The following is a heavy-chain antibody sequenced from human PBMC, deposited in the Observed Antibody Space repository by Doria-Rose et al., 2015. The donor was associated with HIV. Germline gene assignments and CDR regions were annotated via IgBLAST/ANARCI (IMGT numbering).Heavy chain of an antibody. CDR2: IFSDDER. Sequence: VTLKESGPVLVKPTETLTLTCTVSGVSLSSPGMGVSWIRQPPGKALEWLANIFSDDERSYKTSLKRRLTISRATSKSQVVLTMTDMDPVDRATYYCARIKSSRWYHKYYFDFWGQGTLVIVSA. CDR1: GVSLSSPGMG. CDR3: ARIKSSRWYHKYYFDF. D-gene: IGHD6-13*01. V-gene: IGHV2-26*01. J-gene: IGHJ4*02.